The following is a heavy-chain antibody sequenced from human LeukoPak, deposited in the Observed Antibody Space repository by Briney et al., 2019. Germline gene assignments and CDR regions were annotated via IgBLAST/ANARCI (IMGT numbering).Heavy chain of an antibody. CDR3: AKSLSSGWASYYFGD. V-gene: IGHV3-30*18. D-gene: IGHD6-19*01. CDR2: ISYDGTNE. J-gene: IGHJ4*02. CDR1: GFAFSTYY. Sequence: GGSLRLSCAASGFAFSTYYIHWVRQPPDKGLEWVAVISYDGTNEHYADSVKGRFTISRDNSKNTLSLQMNSLRPEDTAVYYCAKSLSSGWASYYFGDWGQGTLVTVSS.